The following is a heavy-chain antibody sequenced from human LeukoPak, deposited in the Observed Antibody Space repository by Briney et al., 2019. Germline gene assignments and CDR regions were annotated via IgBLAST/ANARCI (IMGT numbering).Heavy chain of an antibody. D-gene: IGHD3-3*01. CDR1: GGTFSSYA. J-gene: IGHJ4*02. CDR2: IIPIFGTA. CDR3: ARAYDFWSGYYHFDY. V-gene: IGHV1-69*05. Sequence: GASVKVSCKASGGTFSSYAISWVRQAPGQGLEWMGGIIPIFGTANYAQKFQGRVTITTDESTSTAYMELSSLRSEDTAVYYCARAYDFWSGYYHFDYWGQGTLVTVSS.